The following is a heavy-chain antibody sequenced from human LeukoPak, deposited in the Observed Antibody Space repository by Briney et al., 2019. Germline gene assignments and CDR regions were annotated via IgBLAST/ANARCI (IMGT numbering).Heavy chain of an antibody. J-gene: IGHJ6*03. CDR3: ARRGGNSRPQWAGSDYYYMDV. V-gene: IGHV4-34*01. Sequence: SETLSLTCSVYGGSISSGSYYWSWIRQPPGKGLEWIGEINHSGSTNDNPSLKSRVTISVDTSKNQFSLKLSSVTAADTAVYYCARRGGNSRPQWAGSDYYYMDVWGKGTTVTISS. CDR2: INHSGST. D-gene: IGHD4-23*01. CDR1: GGSISSGSYY.